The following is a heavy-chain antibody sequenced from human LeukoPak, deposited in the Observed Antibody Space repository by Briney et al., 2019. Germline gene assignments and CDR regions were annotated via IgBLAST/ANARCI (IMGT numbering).Heavy chain of an antibody. D-gene: IGHD6-13*01. CDR3: ARIERLRVLYSSSWWADY. CDR2: ISRSGSTK. J-gene: IGHJ4*02. CDR1: GFTFSDYN. Sequence: PGGSLRLSCAASGFTFSDYNMRWIRQAPGKGLEWVSSISRSGSTKYYADSVKGRFTISRDNAKNSLYLQMNSLRAEDTAVYYCARIERLRVLYSSSWWADYWGQGTLVTVSS. V-gene: IGHV3-11*04.